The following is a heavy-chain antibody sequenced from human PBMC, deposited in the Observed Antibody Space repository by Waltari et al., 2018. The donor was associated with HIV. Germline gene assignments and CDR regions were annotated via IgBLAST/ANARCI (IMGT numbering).Heavy chain of an antibody. V-gene: IGHV1-46*04. CDR3: SRGVGVTRMISGLLNY. CDR1: GSTSTGYY. CDR2: ISPNGRRP. D-gene: IGHD3-3*01. Sequence: QLQLVLSGAEAQKPGASVKVFCKASGSTSTGYYTRCVRQTPGQGPDWLGRISPNGRRPSSASKVQARVTIASEEASGTVCMGLSCLRSADTGGYYCSRGVGVTRMISGLLNYWGQGTLVSV. J-gene: IGHJ4*02.